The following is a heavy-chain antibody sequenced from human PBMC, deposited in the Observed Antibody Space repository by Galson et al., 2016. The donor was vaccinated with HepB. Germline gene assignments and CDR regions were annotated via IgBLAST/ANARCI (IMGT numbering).Heavy chain of an antibody. V-gene: IGHV1-8*01. J-gene: IGHJ6*01. CDR1: GYTFTNND. CDR2: MNPGSGNI. CDR3: ARHTTRMDV. D-gene: IGHD1-26*01. Sequence: SCKASGYTFTNNDINWVRQATGQGLEWMGWMNPGSGNIGYAQKFQGRITMTRDTSINTAYMELSSLTSEDTAVYYCARHTTRMDVWGQGTTVTVSS.